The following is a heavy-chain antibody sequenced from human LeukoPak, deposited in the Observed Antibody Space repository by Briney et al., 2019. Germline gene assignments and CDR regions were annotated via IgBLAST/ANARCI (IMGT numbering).Heavy chain of an antibody. CDR2: FDPHDDET. CDR1: GHTLTALP. V-gene: IGHV1-24*01. J-gene: IGHJ6*03. CDR3: AAFDDSWSGYFSSSPYYYYVDV. Sequence: ASVNVSCKVSGHTLTALPMHWGRHAPGKGLERMGSFDPHDDETIYARNFLGRVTMTEDTSTNTAFMELPDLRSADSAGYYCAAFDDSWSGYFSSSPYYYYVDVWGGGTTVTVSS. D-gene: IGHD3-3*01.